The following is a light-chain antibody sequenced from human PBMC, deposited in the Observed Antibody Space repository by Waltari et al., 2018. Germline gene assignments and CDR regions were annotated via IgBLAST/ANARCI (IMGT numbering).Light chain of an antibody. Sequence: EVVLTQSTATLSVSPGERTTLSCRASQSVNYYLAWYQQKDGQAPRLLIYDAATRATAIPARFSGSGSGTDFTLTISSLEPEDFAVYYCQLRSKWLRTFGQGTKVEV. CDR2: DAA. CDR1: QSVNYY. J-gene: IGKJ1*01. CDR3: QLRSKWLRT. V-gene: IGKV3-11*01.